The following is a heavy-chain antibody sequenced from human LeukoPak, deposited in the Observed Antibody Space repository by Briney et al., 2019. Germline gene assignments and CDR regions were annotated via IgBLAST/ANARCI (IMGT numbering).Heavy chain of an antibody. CDR2: IYYSGST. J-gene: IGHJ6*02. Sequence: SETLSLTCTVSGDSISSGGYYWSWIRQHPGKGLEWIGYIYYSGSTYYNPSLKSRVTISVDTSKYQFSLKLSSVTAADTAVYYCARVLGGSSSYYYYGMDVWGQGTTVTVSS. CDR3: ARVLGGSSSYYYYGMDV. V-gene: IGHV4-31*03. D-gene: IGHD6-6*01. CDR1: GDSISSGGYY.